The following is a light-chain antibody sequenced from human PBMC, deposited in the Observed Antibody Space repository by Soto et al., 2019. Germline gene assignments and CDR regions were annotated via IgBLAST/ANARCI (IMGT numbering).Light chain of an antibody. J-gene: IGKJ4*01. CDR2: KAS. V-gene: IGKV1-5*03. CDR1: QSISNW. CDR3: QQYSTSPLT. Sequence: DIQMTQSPSTLSASVGDRVTITCRASQSISNWLAWFQQKPEKAPNLLIYKASSLESGVPSRFSGTGSGTEFTLTITNLQPDDFATYYCQQYSTSPLTFGGGTKVEIK.